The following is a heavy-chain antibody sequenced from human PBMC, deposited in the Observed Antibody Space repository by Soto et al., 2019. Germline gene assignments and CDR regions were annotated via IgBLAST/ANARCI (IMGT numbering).Heavy chain of an antibody. CDR2: IYYSGST. J-gene: IGHJ6*02. CDR3: ASVTRTCISTSCYRYYYGMDV. Sequence: SETLSHTCTVSGGSGGSGSDHWSWIRQPPGKGLEWIGYIYYSGSTNYNPSLKSRVTISVDTSKNQFSLKLSSVTAADTAVYYCASVTRTCISTSCYRYYYGMDVWGQGTTVTVSS. D-gene: IGHD2-2*02. CDR1: GGSGGSGSDH. V-gene: IGHV4-61*01.